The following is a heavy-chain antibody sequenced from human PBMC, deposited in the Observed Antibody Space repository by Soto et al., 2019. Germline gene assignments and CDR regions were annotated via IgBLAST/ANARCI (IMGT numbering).Heavy chain of an antibody. J-gene: IGHJ5*02. CDR1: GYTFTSYA. CDR3: GEPGLGRAHGYGDSTLEGRVVVGVPTIRDSPNPLQPLP. CDR2: INAGNGNT. V-gene: IGHV1-3*01. D-gene: IGHD2-2*01. Sequence: ASVKVSCKASGYTFTSYAMHWVRQAPGQRLEWMGWINAGNGNTKYSQKFQGRVTITRDTSASTAYMELSSRVCGGHRAQGQGEPGLGRAHGYGDSTLEGRVVVGVPTIRDSPNPLQPLPWG.